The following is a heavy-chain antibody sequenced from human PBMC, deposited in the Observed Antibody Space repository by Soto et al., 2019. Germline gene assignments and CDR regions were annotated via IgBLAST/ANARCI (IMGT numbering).Heavy chain of an antibody. CDR2: ISSSGSTI. CDR3: ASLDITFFGVVTDGICMDV. CDR1: GFTFSSYE. V-gene: IGHV3-48*03. D-gene: IGHD3-3*01. Sequence: GGSLRLSCAASGFTFSSYEMNWVRQAPGKGLEWVTYISSSGSTIYYADSVKGRFTISRDNAKNSLYLQMNSLRAEDTAVYYCASLDITFFGVVTDGICMDVWGQGTMVTVSS. J-gene: IGHJ6*02.